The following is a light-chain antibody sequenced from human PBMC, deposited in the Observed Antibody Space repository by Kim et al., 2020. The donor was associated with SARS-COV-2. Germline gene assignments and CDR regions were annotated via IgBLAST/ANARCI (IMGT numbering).Light chain of an antibody. CDR2: EVS. J-gene: IGLJ2*01. Sequence: GQSVTIPCTGPSSDVGSYNLVSWYHQPPGTAPKVMIYEVSNRPSGVPDRFSGSKSGNTASLTISGLQAEDEADYYCSSYTSSSTVVFGGGTQLTVL. CDR3: SSYTSSSTVV. CDR1: SSDVGSYNL. V-gene: IGLV2-18*02.